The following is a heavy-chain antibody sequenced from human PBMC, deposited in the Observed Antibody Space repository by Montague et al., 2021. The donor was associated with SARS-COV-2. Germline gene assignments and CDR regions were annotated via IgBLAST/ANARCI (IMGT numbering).Heavy chain of an antibody. CDR1: GGSISSGGYY. CDR2: IYYSGRP. CDR3: TRHVHMTWPEPSPGFDY. J-gene: IGHJ4*02. V-gene: IGHV4-39*01. Sequence: SETLSLTCTVSGGSISSGGYYWSWIRQHPGKGLEWIGYIYYSGRPYYNPSLKSRVTIYVDTSKNQLSLKLSSVTAADTAVYYCTRHVHMTWPEPSPGFDYWGQGTLVTVSS. D-gene: IGHD1-1*01.